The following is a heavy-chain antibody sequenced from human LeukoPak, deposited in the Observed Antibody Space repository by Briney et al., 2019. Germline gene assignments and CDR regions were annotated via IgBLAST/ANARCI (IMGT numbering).Heavy chain of an antibody. CDR1: GFTVSSNY. Sequence: PGGSLRLSRAASGFTVSSNYMSWVRQAPGKGLEWVSVIYSGGSTYYADSVKGRFTISRDNSKNTLYLQMNSLRAEDTAVYYCARAVGAVPFDYWGQGTLVTVSS. V-gene: IGHV3-66*01. J-gene: IGHJ4*02. D-gene: IGHD1-26*01. CDR2: IYSGGST. CDR3: ARAVGAVPFDY.